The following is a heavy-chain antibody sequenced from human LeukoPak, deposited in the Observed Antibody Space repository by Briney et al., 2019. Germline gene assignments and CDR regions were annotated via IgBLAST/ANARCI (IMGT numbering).Heavy chain of an antibody. CDR3: ARGARSSDY. Sequence: SETLSLTCAVYGGSFSGYYWSWIRQPPGKGLEWIGYIYNSVTTNYNPSLTSRVTISVDTSKNQLSLKLSSATAADTAVYYCARGARSSDYWGQGTLVTVSS. D-gene: IGHD3-10*01. CDR2: IYNSVTT. CDR1: GGSFSGYY. V-gene: IGHV4-59*13. J-gene: IGHJ4*02.